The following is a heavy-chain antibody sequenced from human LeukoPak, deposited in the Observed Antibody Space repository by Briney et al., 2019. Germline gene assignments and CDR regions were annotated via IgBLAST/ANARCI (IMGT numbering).Heavy chain of an antibody. D-gene: IGHD6-19*01. CDR1: GFTFDDYA. V-gene: IGHV3-9*01. CDR2: ISWNSGSI. CDR3: AKDLTRGEWLVPDYFDY. J-gene: IGHJ4*02. Sequence: GGSLRLSCAASGFTFDDYAMHWVRQAPGKGLEWVSGISWNSGSIGYADSVKGRFTISRDNAKNSLYLQMNSLRAEDTALYYCAKDLTRGEWLVPDYFDYWGQGTLVTVSS.